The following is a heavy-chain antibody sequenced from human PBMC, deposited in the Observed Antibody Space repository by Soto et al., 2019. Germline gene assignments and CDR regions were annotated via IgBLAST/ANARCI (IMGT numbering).Heavy chain of an antibody. CDR2: IWYDGSNK. CDR3: ARDGSLYSSGWSAGYY. D-gene: IGHD6-19*01. Sequence: GGSLRLSCAASGFTFSSYGMHWVRQAPGKGLEWVAVIWYDGSNKYYADSVKGRFTISRDNSKNTLYLQMNSLRAEDTAVYYCARDGSLYSSGWSAGYYWGQGTLVTVSS. J-gene: IGHJ4*02. V-gene: IGHV3-33*01. CDR1: GFTFSSYG.